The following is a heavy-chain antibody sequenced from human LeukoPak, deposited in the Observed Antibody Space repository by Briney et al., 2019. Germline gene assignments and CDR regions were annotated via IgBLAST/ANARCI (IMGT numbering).Heavy chain of an antibody. V-gene: IGHV3-23*01. CDR1: GFTFSNYA. CDR3: VRGAYSSSWLNFDY. CDR2: ISGSGGST. J-gene: IGHJ4*02. Sequence: GGSLRLSCAASGFTFSNYAMSWVRQAPGKGLEWVSSISGSGGSTHYPDSVKGRFTISRDNSKNTLYLQMNSLRAEDTAVYYCVRGAYSSSWLNFDYWGQGTLVTVSS. D-gene: IGHD6-13*01.